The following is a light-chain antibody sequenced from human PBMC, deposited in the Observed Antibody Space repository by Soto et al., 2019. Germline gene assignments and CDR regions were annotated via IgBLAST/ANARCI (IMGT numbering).Light chain of an antibody. CDR1: QSVTSGY. Sequence: EIVLTQSPGTLSLSPGERATLSCRASQSVTSGYLAWYQQKPGQAPRLLIYGASSRATGIPDRFSGSGSGTDCTLTISRLEPEDFAVYYCQQYGSSLYTFGQGTKLEIK. CDR3: QQYGSSLYT. J-gene: IGKJ2*01. CDR2: GAS. V-gene: IGKV3-20*01.